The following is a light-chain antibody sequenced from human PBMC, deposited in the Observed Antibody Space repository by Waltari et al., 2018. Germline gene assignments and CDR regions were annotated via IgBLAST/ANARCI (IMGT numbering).Light chain of an antibody. V-gene: IGLV2-14*03. CDR3: GSYTSSTTLA. CDR1: SSDVGGYDY. CDR2: DVS. J-gene: IGLJ1*01. Sequence: QSALTQPASVSGSPGQSITISCTGTSSDVGGYDYVSWYQHHPGKAPKLILYDVSNRPLEVSHRFSGSKSGNTASLTISGLQADDEAEYYCGSYTSSTTLAFGTGTKVTVL.